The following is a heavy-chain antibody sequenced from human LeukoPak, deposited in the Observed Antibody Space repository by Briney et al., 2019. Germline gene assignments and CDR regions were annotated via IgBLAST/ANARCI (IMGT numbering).Heavy chain of an antibody. CDR3: ASLYYYDSRGHGMDV. J-gene: IGHJ6*02. Sequence: ASVKVSCKASGGTFSSYAISWVRQAPGQGLEWMGRIIPILGIANYAQKFQGRVTITADKSTSTAYMELSSLRSEDTAVYYCASLYYYDSRGHGMDVWGQGTTVTVSS. CDR2: IIPILGIA. CDR1: GGTFSSYA. D-gene: IGHD3-22*01. V-gene: IGHV1-69*04.